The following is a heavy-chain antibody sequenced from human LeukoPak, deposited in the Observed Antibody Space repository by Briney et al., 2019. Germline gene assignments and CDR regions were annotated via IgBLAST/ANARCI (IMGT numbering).Heavy chain of an antibody. CDR1: GFTFSSYA. Sequence: GGSLRLSCVASGFTFSSYAMSWVRQAPGKGLEWVSAISGSSGNTHYADSVKGRFTISRDNSKNTLYLQMNSLRAEDTAVYYCAKVRFGVTARYYFDYWGQGTLVTVSS. V-gene: IGHV3-23*01. CDR3: AKVRFGVTARYYFDY. D-gene: IGHD3-10*01. CDR2: ISGSSGNT. J-gene: IGHJ4*02.